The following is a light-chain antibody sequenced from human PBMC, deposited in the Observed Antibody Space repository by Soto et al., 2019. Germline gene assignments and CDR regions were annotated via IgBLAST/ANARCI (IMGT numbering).Light chain of an antibody. V-gene: IGKV3-11*01. J-gene: IGKJ4*01. CDR3: QQRSNWPPLT. CDR1: QSVSSY. CDR2: DAS. Sequence: EIVLTQSPATLSLSPGERATLSCRASQSVSSYLAWYQQKPGQAPRLLIYDASNRATGIPARFSGSGSGKDFSFTISSLEPEDFAVYYCQQRSNWPPLTFGGGTKVRSN.